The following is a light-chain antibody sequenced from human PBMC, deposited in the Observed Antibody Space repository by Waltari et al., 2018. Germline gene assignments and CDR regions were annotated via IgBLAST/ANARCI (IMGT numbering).Light chain of an antibody. V-gene: IGLV1-44*01. CDR1: SSTIGRHN. Sequence: SVLTQPPSASGTPGQKVTISCSGSSSTIGRHNVYWYQQLPGTAPNLLIYKNKQRPSGVPDRFSGSKSGTSASLAISGLQSEDEADYYCVAWDNSLNGYVFGTGTKVTVL. CDR3: VAWDNSLNGYV. CDR2: KNK. J-gene: IGLJ1*01.